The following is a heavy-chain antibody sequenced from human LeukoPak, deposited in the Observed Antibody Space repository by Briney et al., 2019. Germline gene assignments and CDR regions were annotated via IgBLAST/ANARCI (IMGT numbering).Heavy chain of an antibody. CDR3: ARAHGGVFDS. Sequence: TLSLTCAVSGGSISSGGYSWSWIRQPPGKGLEWIGDIYHSGSTYYNPPLKSRVTISVDRSKNQFSLKLSSVTAADTAVYYCARAHGGVFDSWGQGTLVTVSS. D-gene: IGHD2-8*02. V-gene: IGHV4-30-2*01. CDR1: GGSISSGGYS. CDR2: IYHSGST. J-gene: IGHJ4*02.